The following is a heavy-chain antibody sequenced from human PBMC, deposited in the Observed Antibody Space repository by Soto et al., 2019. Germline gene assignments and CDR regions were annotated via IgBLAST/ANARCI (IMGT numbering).Heavy chain of an antibody. CDR2: IGRDSSPI. CDR3: EGSRDGYG. CDR1: GFSFSSFS. Sequence: EIQLVESGGGSVQPGGSLRLSCAASGFSFSSFSMTWVRQAPGKGLEWVSYIGRDSSPIYYADSVQGRFTISRDDAKNSLSLQMNSLRDEDTAVYYGEGSRDGYGWGQGTLVTVSS. D-gene: IGHD3-10*01. J-gene: IGHJ4*02. V-gene: IGHV3-48*02.